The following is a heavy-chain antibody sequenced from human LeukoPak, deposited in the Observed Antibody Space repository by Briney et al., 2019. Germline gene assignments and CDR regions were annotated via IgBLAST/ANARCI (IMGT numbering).Heavy chain of an antibody. CDR2: ISGVSTNT. CDR3: ARDSNMIRGVVNWFDP. Sequence: GGSLRLSCVASGFTFSDYYMGWIRQAPGKGLEWVSYISGVSTNTNYADSVKGRFTISRDNAKYSLYLQMSSLRPEDTAVYYCARDSNMIRGVVNWFDPWGQGTLVTVSS. V-gene: IGHV3-11*05. D-gene: IGHD3-10*01. J-gene: IGHJ5*02. CDR1: GFTFSDYY.